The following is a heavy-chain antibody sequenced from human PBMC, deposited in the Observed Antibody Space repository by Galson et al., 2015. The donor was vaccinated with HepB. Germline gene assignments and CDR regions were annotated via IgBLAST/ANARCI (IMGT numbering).Heavy chain of an antibody. CDR1: GGSISSYY. V-gene: IGHV4-59*01. J-gene: IGHJ4*02. CDR2: IYYSGST. D-gene: IGHD1-1*01. Sequence: QVQLQESGPGLVKPSETLSLTCTVSGGSISSYYWSWIRQPPGKGLEWIGYIYYSGSTNYNPSLKSRVTISVDTSKNQFSLKLSSVTAADTAVYYCARSYNWNDPWDYWGQGTLVTVSS. CDR3: ARSYNWNDPWDY.